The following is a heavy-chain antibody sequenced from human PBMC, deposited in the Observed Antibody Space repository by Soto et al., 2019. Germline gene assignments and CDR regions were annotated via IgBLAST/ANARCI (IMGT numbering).Heavy chain of an antibody. V-gene: IGHV1-69*01. Sequence: QVQMVQSGAEVKRPGSSVKVSCKASGGIFSNFAFSWVRLAPGQGLEWMGGIIPIFGSTHYAQKFQGRVSITADESTDTVYMELSRLRSKDTAVYYCARSYTSSYFFYCLDVWGQGTTVTVSS. CDR2: IIPIFGST. CDR3: ARSYTSSYFFYCLDV. D-gene: IGHD6-6*01. CDR1: GGIFSNFA. J-gene: IGHJ6*02.